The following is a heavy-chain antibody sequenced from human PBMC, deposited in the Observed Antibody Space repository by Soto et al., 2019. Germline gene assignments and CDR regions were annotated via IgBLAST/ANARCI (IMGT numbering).Heavy chain of an antibody. J-gene: IGHJ6*02. V-gene: IGHV1-58*01. CDR3: AGTTSSYYYYGMDV. CDR2: IVVGSGDT. D-gene: IGHD1-7*01. Sequence: SVKVSCKASGFTFSACAVQWVRQARGQRLEWIGWIVVGSGDTNYAQDFQERVTITMDMSTSTAYMQLSSLRSEDTAIYYCAGTTSSYYYYGMDVWGQGTTVTVSS. CDR1: GFTFSACA.